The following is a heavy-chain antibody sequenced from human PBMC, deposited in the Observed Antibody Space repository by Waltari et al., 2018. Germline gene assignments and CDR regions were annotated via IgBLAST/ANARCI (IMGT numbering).Heavy chain of an antibody. CDR2: IYHSGST. Sequence: QLQLQESGSGLVKPSQTLSLTCAVSGGSISSGGYSWSWIRQPPGKGLEWIGYIYHSGSTYYNPSLKSRGTISVDRSKNQFSLKLSSVTAADTAVYYCARAHPGSPQLRYFDWAPAHWFDPWGQGTLVTVSS. D-gene: IGHD3-9*01. V-gene: IGHV4-30-2*01. CDR3: ARAHPGSPQLRYFDWAPAHWFDP. J-gene: IGHJ5*02. CDR1: GGSISSGGYS.